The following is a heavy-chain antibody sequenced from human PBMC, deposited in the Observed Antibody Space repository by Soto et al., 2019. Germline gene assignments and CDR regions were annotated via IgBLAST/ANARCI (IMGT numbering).Heavy chain of an antibody. V-gene: IGHV3-48*02. J-gene: IGHJ6*02. CDR2: ISSSSSTI. D-gene: IGHD2-2*01. Sequence: GGSLRLCCAASGFTFSSYSMNWVRQAPGKGLEWVSYISSSSSTIYYADSVKGRFTISRDNAKNSLYLQMNSLRDEDTAVYYCARVPDIVVVPAAMGIGYYYGMDGWGQGTTVTVSS. CDR1: GFTFSSYS. CDR3: ARVPDIVVVPAAMGIGYYYGMDG.